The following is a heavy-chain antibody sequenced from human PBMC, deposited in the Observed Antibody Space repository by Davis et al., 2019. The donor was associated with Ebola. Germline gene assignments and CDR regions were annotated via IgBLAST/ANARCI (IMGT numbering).Heavy chain of an antibody. CDR3: ARMTVTIDY. CDR2: IYYSGST. V-gene: IGHV4-59*08. J-gene: IGHJ4*02. CDR1: GGSVSSYY. Sequence: PSETLSLTCAVYGGSVSSYYWSWIRQPPGKGLEWIGYIYYSGSTNYNPSLKSRVTMSVDTSKNQFSLKLSSVTAADTAVYYCARMTVTIDYWGQGTLVTVSS. D-gene: IGHD4-11*01.